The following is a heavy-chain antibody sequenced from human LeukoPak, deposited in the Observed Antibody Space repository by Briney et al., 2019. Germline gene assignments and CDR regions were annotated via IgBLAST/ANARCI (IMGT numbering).Heavy chain of an antibody. CDR1: GYTFTSYG. Sequence: SVKVSCKASGYTFTSYGINWVRQAPGQGLEWMGGIIPIFGTANYAQKFQGRVTITADESTSTAYMELSSLRSEDTAVYYCARDYYGSGSPYYYYGMDVWGQGTTVTVSS. D-gene: IGHD3-10*01. CDR2: IIPIFGTA. J-gene: IGHJ6*02. V-gene: IGHV1-69*13. CDR3: ARDYYGSGSPYYYYGMDV.